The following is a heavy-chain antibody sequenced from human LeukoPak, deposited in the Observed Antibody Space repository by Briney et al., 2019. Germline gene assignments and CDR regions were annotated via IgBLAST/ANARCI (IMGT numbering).Heavy chain of an antibody. D-gene: IGHD6-25*01. V-gene: IGHV3-30-3*01. CDR1: GFTFSSYA. Sequence: PGGSLRLSCAASGFTFSSYAMHWVRQAPGKGLEWVAVISYDGSNKYYADSARGRFTISRDNSKNTLYLQMNSLRAEDTAVYYCARDMGYSSGWYLGYWGQGTLVTVSS. CDR3: ARDMGYSSGWYLGY. CDR2: ISYDGSNK. J-gene: IGHJ4*02.